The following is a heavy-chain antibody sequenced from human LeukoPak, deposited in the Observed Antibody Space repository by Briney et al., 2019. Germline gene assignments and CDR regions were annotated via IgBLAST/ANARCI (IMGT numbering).Heavy chain of an antibody. CDR1: GFTFSSYW. D-gene: IGHD6-13*01. J-gene: IGHJ6*03. CDR2: IKQDGSEK. CDR3: ARVSSSWLYYMDV. V-gene: IGHV3-7*01. Sequence: GGSLRLSCAASGFTFSSYWMSWVRQAPGKGLEWLANIKQDGSEKYYVDSVKGRFTISRDNAKNSLYLQMNSLRAEDTAVYYCARVSSSWLYYMDVWGKGTTVTVSS.